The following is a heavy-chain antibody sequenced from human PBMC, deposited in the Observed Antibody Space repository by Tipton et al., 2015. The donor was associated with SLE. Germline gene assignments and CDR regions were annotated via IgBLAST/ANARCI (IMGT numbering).Heavy chain of an antibody. J-gene: IGHJ4*02. CDR1: GGTFSSYA. V-gene: IGHV1-69*05. CDR2: IIPIFGTA. D-gene: IGHD3-22*01. CDR3: ARDRTRYYYESRGYRVDS. Sequence: QSGAEVKKPGSSVKVSCKASGGTFSSYAISWARQAPGQGIEWMGGIIPIFGTANYAQKFQGRVTITTDTSTSTAYMELRSLRSDDTAVYYCARDRTRYYYESRGYRVDSWGQGPLVTVSS.